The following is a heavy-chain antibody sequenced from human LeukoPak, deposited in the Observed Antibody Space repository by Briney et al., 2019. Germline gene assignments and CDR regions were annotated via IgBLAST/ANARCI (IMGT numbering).Heavy chain of an antibody. J-gene: IGHJ3*02. CDR2: ISSSSSTI. D-gene: IGHD3-10*01. Sequence: PGGSLRLSCAASGFTFSSYSMNWVRQAPGKGLEWVSYISSSSSTIYYADSVKGRFTISRDNSKKTLYLQMNSLRAEDTAVYYCAKEYYYGSGSYYGDAFDIWGQGTMVTVSS. V-gene: IGHV3-48*01. CDR1: GFTFSSYS. CDR3: AKEYYYGSGSYYGDAFDI.